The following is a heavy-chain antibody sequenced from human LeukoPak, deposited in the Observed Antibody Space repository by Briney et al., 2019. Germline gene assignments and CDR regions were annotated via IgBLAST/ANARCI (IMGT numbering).Heavy chain of an antibody. CDR3: ARDGGRRGSSGGGGWGYFDY. Sequence: SVEVSCKASGGTFSSYAISWVRQAPGQGLEWMGGIIPIFGTANYAQKFQGRVTITADESTSTAYMELSSLRSEDTAVYYCARDGGRRGSSGGGGWGYFDYWGQGTLVTVSS. V-gene: IGHV1-69*13. J-gene: IGHJ4*02. CDR2: IIPIFGTA. CDR1: GGTFSSYA. D-gene: IGHD6-19*01.